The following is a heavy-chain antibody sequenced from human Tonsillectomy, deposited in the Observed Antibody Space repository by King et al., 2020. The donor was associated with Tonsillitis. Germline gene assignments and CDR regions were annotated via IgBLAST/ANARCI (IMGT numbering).Heavy chain of an antibody. V-gene: IGHV4-59*01. CDR1: GGSISSYY. J-gene: IGHJ4*02. CDR3: ARRSNYYDSSGSYYFDY. D-gene: IGHD3-22*01. CDR2: IYYSGST. Sequence: QLHESGPGLVKPSETLSLTCTVSGGSISSYYWSWIRQPPGKGLEWIGYIYYSGSTNYNPSLKSRVTISVDTSKNQFSLKLSSVTAADTAVYYCARRSNYYDSSGSYYFDYWGQGTLVTVSS.